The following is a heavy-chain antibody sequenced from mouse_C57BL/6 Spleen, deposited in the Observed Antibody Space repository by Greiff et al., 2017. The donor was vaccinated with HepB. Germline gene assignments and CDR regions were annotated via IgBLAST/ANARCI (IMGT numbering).Heavy chain of an antibody. CDR1: GYTFTSYW. CDR2: IYPSDSET. J-gene: IGHJ2*01. Sequence: QVQLQQSGAELVRPGSSVKLSCKASGYTFTSYWMDWVKQRPGQGLEWIGNIYPSDSETHYNQKFKDKATLTVDKSSSTAYMQLSSLTSEDSAVYYCARLDYYGYYDYWGQGTTLTVSS. D-gene: IGHD2-3*01. CDR3: ARLDYYGYYDY. V-gene: IGHV1-61*01.